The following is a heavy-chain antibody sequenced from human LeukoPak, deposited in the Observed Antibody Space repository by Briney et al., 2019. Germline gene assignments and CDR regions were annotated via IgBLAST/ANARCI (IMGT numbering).Heavy chain of an antibody. CDR2: IHPGDSET. CDR1: GYNFNSFR. CDR3: FTLPNWGYYFDN. D-gene: IGHD7-27*01. Sequence: GESLKISCQGFGYNFNSFRIGWVRQMPGKGLEWVGFIHPGDSETRYNPSRQGQVTLSVDKSTNTAYLQWTSLKASDAGIYYCFTLPNWGYYFDNWGQGTRVTVSS. V-gene: IGHV5-51*01. J-gene: IGHJ4*02.